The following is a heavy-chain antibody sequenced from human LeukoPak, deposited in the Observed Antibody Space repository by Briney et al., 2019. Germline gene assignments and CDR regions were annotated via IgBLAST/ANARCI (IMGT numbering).Heavy chain of an antibody. CDR1: GFTFSSYS. D-gene: IGHD3-3*01. Sequence: GGSLRLSCAASGFTFSSYSMNWVRQAPGKGLEWVSAISGSGGSTYYADSVKGRFTISRDNSKNALYLQMNSLRAEDTAVYYCAKIWSGYLIRNYYFDYWGQGTLVTVSS. CDR3: AKIWSGYLIRNYYFDY. CDR2: ISGSGGST. V-gene: IGHV3-23*01. J-gene: IGHJ4*02.